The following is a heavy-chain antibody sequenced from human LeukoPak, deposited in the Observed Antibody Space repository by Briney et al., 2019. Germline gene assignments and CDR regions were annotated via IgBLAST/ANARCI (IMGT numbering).Heavy chain of an antibody. CDR2: IAGGDEST. J-gene: IGHJ4*02. D-gene: IGHD1-1*01. CDR3: ARGVYWSLDY. V-gene: IGHV3-23*01. Sequence: GGFLRLSCAASGFTFSSYWMYWVRQSPGKGLEWLATIAGGDESTYYADSVKGRFAISRDNSKNTVFLHMNSLRVEDTAVYYCARGVYWSLDYWGQGTPATVSS. CDR1: GFTFSSYW.